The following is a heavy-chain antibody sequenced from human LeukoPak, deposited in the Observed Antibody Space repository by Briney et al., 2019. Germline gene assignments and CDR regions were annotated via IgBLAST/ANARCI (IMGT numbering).Heavy chain of an antibody. Sequence: SETLSLTCTVSGGSISSYYWSWIRQPPGKGLEWIGYIYYSGSTNYNTSLKSRVTISVDTSKNQFSLKLSSVTAADTAVYYCARDLGPGNWFDPWGQGTLVTVSS. CDR2: IYYSGST. V-gene: IGHV4-59*01. CDR1: GGSISSYY. CDR3: ARDLGPGNWFDP. D-gene: IGHD1-1*01. J-gene: IGHJ5*02.